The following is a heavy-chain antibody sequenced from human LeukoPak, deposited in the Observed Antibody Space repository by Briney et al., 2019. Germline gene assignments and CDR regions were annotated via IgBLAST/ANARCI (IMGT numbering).Heavy chain of an antibody. CDR2: IWADGAP. J-gene: IGHJ4*02. V-gene: IGHV4-61*02. D-gene: IGHD3-22*01. CDR1: GDSISSGNYY. CDR3: ARGRDSRGYQFMGFDS. Sequence: SQTLSLTCTVSGDSISSGNYYWSWIRQPAGKGLEWIGRIWADGAPTYRPSLKSRVTISVDTSKNQFSLRLSSVTAADTAVYYCARGRDSRGYQFMGFDSWGQGNLVTVSS.